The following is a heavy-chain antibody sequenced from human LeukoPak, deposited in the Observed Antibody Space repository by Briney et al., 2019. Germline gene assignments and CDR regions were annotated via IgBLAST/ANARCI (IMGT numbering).Heavy chain of an antibody. CDR1: GFTFSGYS. D-gene: IGHD5-18*01. J-gene: IGHJ4*02. Sequence: GGSLRLSCAASGFTFSGYSMNWVRQAPGKGLEWLSYISTGSNAIYYTDSVRGRFTISRDNAKNSLYLQMNSLRDEDTAVYYCARGSYISFDYWGQGALVTVSS. V-gene: IGHV3-48*02. CDR3: ARGSYISFDY. CDR2: ISTGSNAI.